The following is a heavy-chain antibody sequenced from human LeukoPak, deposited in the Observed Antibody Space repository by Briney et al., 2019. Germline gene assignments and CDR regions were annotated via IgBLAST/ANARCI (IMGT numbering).Heavy chain of an antibody. V-gene: IGHV1-69*04. D-gene: IGHD3-16*01. Sequence: RASVKVSCKASGDTSGSYAMNWVRQAPGQGLEWVARIIPLLGITNHAQKLQGRVTVNADTSTNTVYMELSSLGPDDTAVYYCARARSRITFGGIRHAFDIWGQGTLVTVSS. CDR3: ARARSRITFGGIRHAFDI. CDR1: GDTSGSYA. CDR2: IIPLLGIT. J-gene: IGHJ3*02.